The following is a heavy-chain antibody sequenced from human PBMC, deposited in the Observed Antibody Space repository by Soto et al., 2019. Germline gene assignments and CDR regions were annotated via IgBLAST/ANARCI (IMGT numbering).Heavy chain of an antibody. V-gene: IGHV4-59*01. CDR1: GGSISSYD. J-gene: IGHJ5*02. CDR3: ARSGIFRGRDWFDP. Sequence: SVPQAHTNSVAGGSISSYDGSWIRKTPGKGLEWIGYIYYSGSTNYNPSLKSRVTISVDTSKNQFSLKLSSVTAADTAVYYCARSGIFRGRDWFDPWGQGTLVTVSS. CDR2: IYYSGST. D-gene: IGHD6-13*01.